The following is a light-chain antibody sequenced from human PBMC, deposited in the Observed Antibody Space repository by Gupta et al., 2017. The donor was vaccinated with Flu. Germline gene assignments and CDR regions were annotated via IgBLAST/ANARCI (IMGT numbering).Light chain of an antibody. J-gene: IGKJ1*01. CDR1: QSGLYSSKKKTY. V-gene: IGKV4-1*01. CDR2: WAS. Sequence: DIVMTQSPVSLPVSLGERATINCKSSQSGLYSSKKKTYLAWYQQKPGQPPRLLIYWASTRESGVPDRFSGSGSGTDFTLTISSLQAEDVAIYYCQQDDSTPWTFGQGTKVEIK. CDR3: QQDDSTPWT.